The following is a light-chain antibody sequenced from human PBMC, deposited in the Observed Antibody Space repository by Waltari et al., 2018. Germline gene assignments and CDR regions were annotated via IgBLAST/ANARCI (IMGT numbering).Light chain of an antibody. CDR1: ENVNKY. J-gene: IGKJ1*01. Sequence: DIQMTQSPSSLSASVGDRVTITCRASENVNKYLNWYQQKPGKAPKLLIYKASTLQSGVPLMFSCSGSGTDYTFTFSSLQSEDVATYYCQHNYGTPCTFGQGTKVEIK. V-gene: IGKV1-39*01. CDR3: QHNYGTPCT. CDR2: KAS.